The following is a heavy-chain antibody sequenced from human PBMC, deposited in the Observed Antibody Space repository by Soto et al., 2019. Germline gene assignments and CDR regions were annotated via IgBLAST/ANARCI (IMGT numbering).Heavy chain of an antibody. J-gene: IGHJ4*02. CDR2: IYYSGST. CDR1: GGSISSGDYY. Sequence: SETLSLTCTVSGGSISSGDYYWSWIRQPPGKGLEWIGYIYYSGSTYYNPSLKSRVTISVDTSKNQFSLKLSSVTAADTAVYYCARARIAAAAHHDYWGQGTLVTVSS. V-gene: IGHV4-30-4*01. CDR3: ARARIAAAAHHDY. D-gene: IGHD6-13*01.